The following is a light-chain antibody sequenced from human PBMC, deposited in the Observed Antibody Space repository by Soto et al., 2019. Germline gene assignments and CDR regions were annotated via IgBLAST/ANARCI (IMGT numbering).Light chain of an antibody. CDR1: SSNIGAGYD. Sequence: QSALTQPPSVSGSPGQWITISCTGSSSNIGAGYDVHWYQQLPGTAPKLLIYGNNNRPSGVPDRFSGSKSGTSASLTITGLPAEDEADYYCKSYERSLIRSVFGGGTKLTVL. J-gene: IGLJ2*01. CDR2: GNN. V-gene: IGLV1-40*01. CDR3: KSYERSLIRSV.